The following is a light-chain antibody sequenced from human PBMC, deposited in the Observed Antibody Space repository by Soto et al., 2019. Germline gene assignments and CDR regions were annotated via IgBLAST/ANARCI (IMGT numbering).Light chain of an antibody. J-gene: IGKJ3*01. CDR3: QQRASWPPT. Sequence: EIVLTQSPATLSLSPGEVASFSCRTSQIVGSYLAWYQQKPGQAPRLLIYDASNRATGIPARFSASGSGTDFTLTISSLEPEDFAVYYCQQRASWPPTFGPGTKVDIK. CDR2: DAS. CDR1: QIVGSY. V-gene: IGKV3-11*01.